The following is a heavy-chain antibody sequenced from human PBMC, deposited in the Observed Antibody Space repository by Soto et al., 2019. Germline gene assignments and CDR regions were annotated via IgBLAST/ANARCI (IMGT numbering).Heavy chain of an antibody. CDR1: GFSLNTRGVG. D-gene: IGHD3-16*01. CDR3: AQKGGGDRILDY. V-gene: IGHV2-5*02. Sequence: QITLKESGPTLVKPTQTLTLTCTFSGFSLNTRGVGVGWIRQPPGKALEWIALIYWDDYKHYSPSLNSRLTITKDTPKNQGVLTKTNMDPVDNATYFCAQKGGGDRILDYWGQGTVVTVSS. J-gene: IGHJ4*02. CDR2: IYWDDYK.